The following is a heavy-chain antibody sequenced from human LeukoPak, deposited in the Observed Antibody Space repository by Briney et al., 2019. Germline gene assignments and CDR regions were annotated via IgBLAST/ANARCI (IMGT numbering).Heavy chain of an antibody. CDR2: ISGSGGST. D-gene: IGHD4-17*01. V-gene: IGHV3-23*01. J-gene: IGHJ4*02. Sequence: PGGSLRVSCAASGFTFSRYAMSWVRQAPGNGLEWVSAISGSGGSTYYTDSVKGRFTISRDNSKNTLYLQMNSLRAEDTAVFYCAKVDYGDFDYWGQGTLVTVSS. CDR3: AKVDYGDFDY. CDR1: GFTFSRYA.